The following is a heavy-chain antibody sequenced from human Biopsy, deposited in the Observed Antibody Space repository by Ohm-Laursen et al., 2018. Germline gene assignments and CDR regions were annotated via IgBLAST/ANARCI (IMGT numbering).Heavy chain of an antibody. J-gene: IGHJ4*02. CDR1: GFTFSSYG. CDR3: ASRLYGPNPIDY. Sequence: SLRLSCAASGFTFSSYGMHWVRQAPGKGPEWVAFIWYDGNNKYYADSVKGRFTISRDNSENTLYLQMNSLRDEDTAVYYCASRLYGPNPIDYWGQGTLVTVSS. V-gene: IGHV3-33*01. CDR2: IWYDGNNK. D-gene: IGHD2-8*01.